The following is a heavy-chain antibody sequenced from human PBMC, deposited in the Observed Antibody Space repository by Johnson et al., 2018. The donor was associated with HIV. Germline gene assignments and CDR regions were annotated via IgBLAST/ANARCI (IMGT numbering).Heavy chain of an antibody. Sequence: QVQLVESGGGLVQPGGSLRLSCVVSGFSVSSNYMSWVRQAPGEGLEWVAFIRYDGSYKYYADSVKGRFTISRDNSKNTLYLQMISLRAEDTAVYYCARDTDIVVVPARGDAFDIWGQGTMVTVSS. J-gene: IGHJ3*02. V-gene: IGHV3-30*02. D-gene: IGHD2-2*01. CDR2: IRYDGSYK. CDR3: ARDTDIVVVPARGDAFDI. CDR1: GFSVSSNY.